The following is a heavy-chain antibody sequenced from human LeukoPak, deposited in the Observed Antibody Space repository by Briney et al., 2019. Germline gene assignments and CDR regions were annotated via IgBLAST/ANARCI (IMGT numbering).Heavy chain of an antibody. CDR3: AGARVDNWNDAIDY. CDR1: GGTFSSYA. D-gene: IGHD1-1*01. J-gene: IGHJ4*02. Sequence: SLRVSCKASGGTFSSYAISWVRQAPGQGLEWMGGIIPIFGTANYAQKFQGRVTITADKSTSTAYMELSSLRSEDTAVYYCAGARVDNWNDAIDYWGQGTLVTVSS. V-gene: IGHV1-69*06. CDR2: IIPIFGTA.